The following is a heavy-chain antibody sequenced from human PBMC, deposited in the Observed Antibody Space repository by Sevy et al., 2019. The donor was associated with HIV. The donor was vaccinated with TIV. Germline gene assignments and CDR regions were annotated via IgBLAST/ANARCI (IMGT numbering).Heavy chain of an antibody. J-gene: IGHJ1*01. CDR3: ANSDYSDPRSYAEYFQH. Sequence: GGSLRLSCAASGFTFSSYAMSWVRQAPGKGLEWVSAISGSGGSTYYADSVKGRFTISRDNSKNTLYLQMNSLRAEDTAVYYCANSDYSDPRSYAEYFQHWGQGTLVTVSS. CDR2: ISGSGGST. V-gene: IGHV3-23*01. CDR1: GFTFSSYA. D-gene: IGHD4-17*01.